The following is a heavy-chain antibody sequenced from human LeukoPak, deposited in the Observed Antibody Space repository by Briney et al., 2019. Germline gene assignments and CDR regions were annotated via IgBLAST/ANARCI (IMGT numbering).Heavy chain of an antibody. V-gene: IGHV4-34*08. Sequence: GSLRLSCAASGFTFSNYVMGWVRQVPGKGLEWIGEINHSGITHYNPSLKSRVTISADTSKNQFSLKLNSVTAADTAVYYCAGRPIKIFGVVIRSRRHWFDPWGQGTLVTVSS. D-gene: IGHD3-3*01. CDR1: GFTFSNYV. J-gene: IGHJ5*02. CDR2: INHSGIT. CDR3: AGRPIKIFGVVIRSRRHWFDP.